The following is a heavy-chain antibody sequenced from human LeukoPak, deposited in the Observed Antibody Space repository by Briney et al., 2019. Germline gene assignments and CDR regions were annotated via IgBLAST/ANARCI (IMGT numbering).Heavy chain of an antibody. CDR3: ARVRSPRYFDY. J-gene: IGHJ4*02. CDR1: GFTFSRYS. CDR2: ISSSRSTI. V-gene: IGHV3-48*01. Sequence: GGSLRLSCAASGFTFSRYSMSWVRQAPGKGLEWISYISSSRSTIHYGDSVQGRFTISRDNAKNSLYLQMNSLRAEDTAVYYCARVRSPRYFDYWGQGTLVTVSS.